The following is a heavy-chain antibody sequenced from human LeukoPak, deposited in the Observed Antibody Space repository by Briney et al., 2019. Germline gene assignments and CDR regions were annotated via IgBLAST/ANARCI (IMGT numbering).Heavy chain of an antibody. Sequence: SETLSLTCTVSGASIRSGDYYWSWIRQPPGKGLEWIGEINHSGSTNYNPSLKSRVTISVDTSKNQFSLKLSSVTAADTAVYYCARGLEDNDYGDHEAENWGQGTLVTVSS. V-gene: IGHV4-34*01. J-gene: IGHJ4*02. CDR2: INHSGST. CDR1: GASIRSGDYY. CDR3: ARGLEDNDYGDHEAEN. D-gene: IGHD4-17*01.